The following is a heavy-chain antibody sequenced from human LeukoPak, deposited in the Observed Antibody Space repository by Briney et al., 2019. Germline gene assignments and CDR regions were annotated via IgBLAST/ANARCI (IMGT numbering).Heavy chain of an antibody. D-gene: IGHD1-26*01. Sequence: SETLSLTCAVYGGSFSGYYWSWIRQPLGKGLEWIGEINHSGSTNYNPSLKSRVTISVDTSKNQFSLKLSSVTAADTAVYYCARGLRWAGGAFDIWGQGTMVTVSS. CDR2: INHSGST. J-gene: IGHJ3*02. V-gene: IGHV4-34*01. CDR1: GGSFSGYY. CDR3: ARGLRWAGGAFDI.